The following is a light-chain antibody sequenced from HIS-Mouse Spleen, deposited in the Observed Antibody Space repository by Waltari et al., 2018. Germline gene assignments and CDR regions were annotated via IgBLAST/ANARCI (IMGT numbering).Light chain of an antibody. V-gene: IGLV2-8*01. CDR3: RSYAGSNNYV. Sequence: QSALTQPPSASGSPGQSVTISCTGTSSDVGGYNYVSWYQQHPGKAPKLMIYEVSQRPSKVADRFSGSKSGNTASLTLSGLQAEDEADYYCRSYAGSNNYVFGTGTKVTVL. CDR1: SSDVGGYNY. J-gene: IGLJ1*01. CDR2: EVS.